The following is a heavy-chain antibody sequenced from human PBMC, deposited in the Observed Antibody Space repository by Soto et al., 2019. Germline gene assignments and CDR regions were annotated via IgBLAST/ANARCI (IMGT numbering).Heavy chain of an antibody. V-gene: IGHV4-39*01. D-gene: IGHD2-15*01. J-gene: IGHJ6*02. CDR1: GGSISSSSYY. CDR3: ARRSYCSGGSCYPRYYYGMDV. CDR2: IYYSGST. Sequence: PSETLSLTCTVSGGSISSSSYYWGWIRQPPGKGLEWIGSIYYSGSTYYNPSLKSRVTISVDTSKNQFSLKLSSVTAADTAVYYCARRSYCSGGSCYPRYYYGMDVWGQGTTVTVSS.